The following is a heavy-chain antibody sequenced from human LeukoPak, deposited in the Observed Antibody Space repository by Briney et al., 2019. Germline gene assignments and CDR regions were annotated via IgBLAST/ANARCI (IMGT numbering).Heavy chain of an antibody. V-gene: IGHV3-11*01. CDR1: GFTFSDYY. Sequence: GGSLRLSCAASGFTFSDYYMSWIRQAPGKGLEWVSYISSSGSTMYYADSVKGRFTISRDNAKNSLYLQMNSLRAEDTAVYYCARDKPAAIDAFDIWGQGTMVTVSS. CDR2: ISSSGSTM. D-gene: IGHD2-2*01. CDR3: ARDKPAAIDAFDI. J-gene: IGHJ3*02.